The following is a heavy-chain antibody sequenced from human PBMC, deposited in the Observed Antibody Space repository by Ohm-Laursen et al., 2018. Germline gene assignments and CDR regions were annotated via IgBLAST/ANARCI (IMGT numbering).Heavy chain of an antibody. J-gene: IGHJ4*02. Sequence: GTLSLTCDVSGLSISNSNWWGWIRQPPGKGLEWVGYLYYSGTTYYNPSLKSRVTMSVDTSKNQFSVKLTSVTAVDTAVYYCARELAAAFPGYFDYWGQGALVAVST. V-gene: IGHV4-28*03. CDR3: ARELAAAFPGYFDY. D-gene: IGHD6-13*01. CDR1: GLSISNSNW. CDR2: LYYSGTT.